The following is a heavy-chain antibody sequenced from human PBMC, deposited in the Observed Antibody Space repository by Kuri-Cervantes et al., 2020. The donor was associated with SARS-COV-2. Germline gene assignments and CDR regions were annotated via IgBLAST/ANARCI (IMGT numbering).Heavy chain of an antibody. Sequence: GESLKISCAASGFTFDDYTMHWVRQAPGKGLEWVSGINWNGGSTGYADSVKGRFTISRDNAKNSLYLQMHSLRAEDTALYYCAREAAVAFFDYWGQGTLVTVSS. V-gene: IGHV3-20*04. J-gene: IGHJ4*02. CDR2: INWNGGST. CDR3: AREAAVAFFDY. D-gene: IGHD6-13*01. CDR1: GFTFDDYT.